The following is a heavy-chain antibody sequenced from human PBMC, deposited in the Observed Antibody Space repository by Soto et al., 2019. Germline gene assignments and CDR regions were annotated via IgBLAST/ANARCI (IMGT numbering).Heavy chain of an antibody. J-gene: IGHJ4*02. Sequence: SETLSLTCTVSGGSISSSSYYWGWIRQPPGKGLEWIGSIYYSGSTYYNPSLKSRVTISVDTSKNQFSLKLSSVTAADTAVYYCARHDVEFYYFDYWGQGTLVTVSS. V-gene: IGHV4-39*01. CDR3: ARHDVEFYYFDY. CDR1: GGSISSSSYY. CDR2: IYYSGST.